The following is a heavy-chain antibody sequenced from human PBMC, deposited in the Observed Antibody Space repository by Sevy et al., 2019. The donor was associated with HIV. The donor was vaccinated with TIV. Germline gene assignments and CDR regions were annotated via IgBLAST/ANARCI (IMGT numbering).Heavy chain of an antibody. Sequence: TLSLTCTVSGGSISSSDSYWSWIRQPPGKGLEWIGYIHYSGGTYYNPFLKSRVAMSVDTSEKQFSLKLSFLTAADTAVYCCASKRGYNHGPFDYWGRGTLVTVSS. CDR2: IHYSGGT. J-gene: IGHJ4*02. D-gene: IGHD5-12*01. CDR1: GGSISSSDSY. CDR3: ASKRGYNHGPFDY. V-gene: IGHV4-30-4*01.